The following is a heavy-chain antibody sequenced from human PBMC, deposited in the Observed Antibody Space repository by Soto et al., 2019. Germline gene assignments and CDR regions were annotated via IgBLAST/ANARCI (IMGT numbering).Heavy chain of an antibody. CDR2: ISSSSSYT. J-gene: IGHJ2*01. CDR1: GFTFSDYY. D-gene: IGHD6-13*01. Sequence: QVQLVESGGGLVKPGGSLRLSCAASGFTFSDYYMSWIRQVSGKGLEWVSYISSSSSYTNYADSVKGRFTISRDNAKNSLYLQMNSLRDEDTAVYHCARTIAAAGGRRYFDLWGRGTLVTVSS. CDR3: ARTIAAAGGRRYFDL. V-gene: IGHV3-11*05.